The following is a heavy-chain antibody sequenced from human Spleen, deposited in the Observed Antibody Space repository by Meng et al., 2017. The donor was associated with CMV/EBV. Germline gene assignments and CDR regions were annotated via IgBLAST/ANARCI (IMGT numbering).Heavy chain of an antibody. V-gene: IGHV4-39*01. Sequence: SISYFWGWIRPSPGEGLQWIGSVYSGANTYYNPSFKSRVTMSVDTSKNQFSLNLTSVTAADTAVYYCARQRRGLPRGIVIRSYFDYWGQGTLVTVSS. CDR1: SISYF. J-gene: IGHJ4*02. D-gene: IGHD3-10*01. CDR2: VYSGANT. CDR3: ARQRRGLPRGIVIRSYFDY.